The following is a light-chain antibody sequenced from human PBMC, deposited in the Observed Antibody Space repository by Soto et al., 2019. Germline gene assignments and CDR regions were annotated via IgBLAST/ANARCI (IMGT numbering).Light chain of an antibody. CDR2: WAS. CDR3: QTYYRVPLT. V-gene: IGKV4-1*01. Sequence: DVVMTQSPDSLALSLGERATINCKSSQSLLSSSDNLNYLAWFQQKPGQPPKLLIRWASTRESGVPDRFSASGSGTDFTLTISSLHAEDVAIYYCQTYYRVPLTFGGGTRVELK. CDR1: QSLLSSSDNLNY. J-gene: IGKJ4*01.